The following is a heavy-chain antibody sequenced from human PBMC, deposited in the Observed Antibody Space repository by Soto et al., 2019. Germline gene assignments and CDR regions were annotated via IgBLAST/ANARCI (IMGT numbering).Heavy chain of an antibody. CDR3: GRRWLGDPY. J-gene: IGHJ4*02. D-gene: IGHD3-22*01. Sequence: PGGSLRLSCAASGFTFSRYTWSWVRQAPGKGLEWVSTISDDGGSTYYADSVKGRFTISRDNSKNTLYLQMNSLRAEDTAVYYCGRRWLGDPYWGQGTLVTVSS. CDR1: GFTFSRYT. V-gene: IGHV3-23*01. CDR2: ISDDGGST.